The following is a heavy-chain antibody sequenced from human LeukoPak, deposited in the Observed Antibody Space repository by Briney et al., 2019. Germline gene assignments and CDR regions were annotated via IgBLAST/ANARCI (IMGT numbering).Heavy chain of an antibody. V-gene: IGHV3-30*04. Sequence: GGSLRLSCAASGFTFSSYAMHWVRQAPGKGLEWVAVISYDGSNKYYADSVEGRFTISRDNSKNTLYLQMNSLRAEDTAVYYCARAGYSSGWYACYWGQGTLVTVSS. CDR2: ISYDGSNK. CDR3: ARAGYSSGWYACY. D-gene: IGHD6-19*01. J-gene: IGHJ4*02. CDR1: GFTFSSYA.